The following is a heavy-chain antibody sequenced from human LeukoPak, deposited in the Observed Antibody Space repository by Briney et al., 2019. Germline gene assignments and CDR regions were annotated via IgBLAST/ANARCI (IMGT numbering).Heavy chain of an antibody. CDR1: GFTFSSYG. Sequence: PGGSLRLSCAASGFTFSSYGMHWVRQAPGRGLEWVAVISYDGSNKYYADSVKGRFTISIDNSKNTLYLQMNSLRAEDTAVYYCAKGGYCSGGSCYPLDYWGQGTLVTVS. CDR3: AKGGYCSGGSCYPLDY. D-gene: IGHD2-15*01. CDR2: ISYDGSNK. J-gene: IGHJ4*02. V-gene: IGHV3-30*18.